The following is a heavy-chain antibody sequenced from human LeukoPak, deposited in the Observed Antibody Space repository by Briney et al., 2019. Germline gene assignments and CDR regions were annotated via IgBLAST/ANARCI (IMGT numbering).Heavy chain of an antibody. CDR2: ISDSDGST. Sequence: GESLRLSCAASRLSFTTYAMTWVRQAPGKGLEWVSTISDSDGSTFYADSVKGRFTISGDSSKHTAFLQMKSLRAEDTAIYFCAMGTYFDYWGQGTLVTVS. CDR3: AMGTYFDY. V-gene: IGHV3-23*01. D-gene: IGHD7-27*01. CDR1: RLSFTTYA. J-gene: IGHJ4*02.